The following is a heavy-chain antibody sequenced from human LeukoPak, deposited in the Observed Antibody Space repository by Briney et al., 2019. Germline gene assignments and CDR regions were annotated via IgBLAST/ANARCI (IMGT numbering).Heavy chain of an antibody. CDR2: INHSGST. J-gene: IGHJ6*03. V-gene: IGHV4-34*01. CDR1: GFTFSSYS. Sequence: GSLRLSCAASGFTFSSYSMNWVRQPPGKGLEWIGEINHSGSTNYNPSLKSRVTISVDTSKNQFSLKLSSVTAADTAVYYCARLVDYGFYYYYMDVWGKGTTVTVSS. D-gene: IGHD4-17*01. CDR3: ARLVDYGFYYYYMDV.